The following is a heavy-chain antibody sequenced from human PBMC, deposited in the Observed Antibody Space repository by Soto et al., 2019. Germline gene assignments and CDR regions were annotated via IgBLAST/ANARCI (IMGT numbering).Heavy chain of an antibody. J-gene: IGHJ4*02. CDR2: IYWNDDK. CDR1: GFSLSTSGVG. D-gene: IGHD6-13*01. Sequence: SGPTLVKPTQTLTLTCTFSGFSLSTSGVGVGWIRQPPGKALEWLALIYWNDDKRYSPSLKSRLTITKDTSKNQVVLTMTNMDPVDTATYYCAHRRPRSSSWSGPVWDYWGQGTLVTVSS. CDR3: AHRRPRSSSWSGPVWDY. V-gene: IGHV2-5*01.